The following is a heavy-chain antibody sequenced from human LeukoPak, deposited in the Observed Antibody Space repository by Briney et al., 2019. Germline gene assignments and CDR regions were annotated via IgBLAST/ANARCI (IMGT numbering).Heavy chain of an antibody. Sequence: GGSLRLSRAASGFTFSSYAMSWVRQAPGKGLEWVSTISGSGASTYYADSVKGRFTISRDNSKNTLYLQMNSLRAEDTAVYYCAKQPGSVVDSSGSLSRHWGQGTLVTVSS. J-gene: IGHJ4*02. V-gene: IGHV3-23*01. CDR2: ISGSGAST. CDR1: GFTFSSYA. D-gene: IGHD3-22*01. CDR3: AKQPGSVVDSSGSLSRH.